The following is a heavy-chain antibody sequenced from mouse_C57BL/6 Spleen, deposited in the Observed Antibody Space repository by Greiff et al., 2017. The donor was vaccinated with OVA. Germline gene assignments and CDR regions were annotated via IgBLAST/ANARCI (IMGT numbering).Heavy chain of an antibody. CDR1: GFTFSDYY. V-gene: IGHV5-12*01. D-gene: IGHD2-4*01. CDR2: ISNGGGST. CDR3: ARQSYDYGEGYFDV. J-gene: IGHJ1*03. Sequence: EVQLVESGGGLVQPGGSLKLSCAASGFTFSDYYMYWVRQTPEKRLEWVAYISNGGGSTYYPDNVKGRFTIPRDNAKNTLYLQMSRLKSGDTAMYYGARQSYDYGEGYFDVWGTGTTVTVSS.